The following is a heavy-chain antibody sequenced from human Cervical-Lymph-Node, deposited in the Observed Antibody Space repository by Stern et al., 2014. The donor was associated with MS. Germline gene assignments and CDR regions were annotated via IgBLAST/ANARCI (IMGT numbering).Heavy chain of an antibody. D-gene: IGHD5-18*01. CDR3: ASNPVNSFGFVYRYFDF. Sequence: VQLGQSGGGLVQPGGSLRLSCAASGLTFSTYALSWVRQAPGKGLEWVSTITVSGGSTSSADSVKGRFTISRDNSKNTLYLHMSSLRAEDTAAYFCASNPVNSFGFVYRYFDFWGQGTLVTVSS. V-gene: IGHV3-23*04. J-gene: IGHJ4*02. CDR2: ITVSGGST. CDR1: GLTFSTYA.